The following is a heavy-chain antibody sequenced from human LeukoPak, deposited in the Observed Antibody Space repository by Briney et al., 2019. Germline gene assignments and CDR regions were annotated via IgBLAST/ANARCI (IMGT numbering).Heavy chain of an antibody. CDR2: IYYSGST. D-gene: IGHD3-22*01. CDR3: ARHVPPDYYDSSGYDY. V-gene: IGHV4-39*01. CDR1: GGSISSSSYY. Sequence: SEILSLTCTVSGGSISSSSYYWGWIRQPPGKGLEWIGSIYYSGSTYYNPSLKSRVTISVDTSKNQFSLKLSSVTAADTAVYYCARHVPPDYYDSSGYDYWGQGTLVTVSS. J-gene: IGHJ4*02.